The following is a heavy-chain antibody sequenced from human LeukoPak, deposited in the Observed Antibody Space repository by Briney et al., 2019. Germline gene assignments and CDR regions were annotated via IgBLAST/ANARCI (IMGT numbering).Heavy chain of an antibody. D-gene: IGHD6-19*01. CDR2: INPNSGGT. CDR1: GYTFTGYY. V-gene: IGHV1-2*04. CDR3: AREWIAVAGTDYYYYYGMDV. Sequence: ASVKVSCKASGYTFTGYYMHWVRQAPGQGLEWMGWINPNSGGTNYAQKFQGWVTMTRDTSISTAYMELGRLRSDDTAVYYCAREWIAVAGTDYYYYYGMDVWGQGTTVTVSS. J-gene: IGHJ6*02.